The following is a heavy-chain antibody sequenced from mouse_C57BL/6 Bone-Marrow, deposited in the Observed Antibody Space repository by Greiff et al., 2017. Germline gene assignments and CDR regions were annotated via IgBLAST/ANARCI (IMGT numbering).Heavy chain of an antibody. V-gene: IGHV5-4*01. D-gene: IGHD4-1*01. CDR1: GFTFSSYA. J-gene: IGHJ2*01. CDR2: ISDGGSYT. Sequence: EVHLVESGGGLVKPGGSLKLSCAASGFTFSSYAMSWVRQTPEKRLEWVATISDGGSYTYYPDNVKGRFTISRDNAKNNLYLQMSHLKSEDTAMYYCARRGVTGSYYFDYWGQGTTLTVSS. CDR3: ARRGVTGSYYFDY.